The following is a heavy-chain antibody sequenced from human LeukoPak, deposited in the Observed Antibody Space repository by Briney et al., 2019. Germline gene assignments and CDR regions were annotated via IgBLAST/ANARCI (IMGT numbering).Heavy chain of an antibody. V-gene: IGHV3-15*01. CDR2: IKSKTDGGTT. Sequence: GGSLRLSCAASGFTFSNAWMSWVRQAPGKGLEWVGRIKSKTDGGTTDYAAPVKGRFTISRDDSKNTLYLQMNSLKTEDTAVYYCTTVVATIMNYYYYYMDVWGRGTRSPSP. D-gene: IGHD5-12*01. CDR3: TTVVATIMNYYYYYMDV. CDR1: GFTFSNAW. J-gene: IGHJ6*03.